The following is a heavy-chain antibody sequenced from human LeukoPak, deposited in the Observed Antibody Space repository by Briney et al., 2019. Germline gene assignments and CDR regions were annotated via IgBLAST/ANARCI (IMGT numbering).Heavy chain of an antibody. Sequence: PSGTLSLTCAVSGGSISSSNWWSWVRQPPGKGLEWIGAIYHSGSTNYNPSLKSRVTISVDKSKNQFSLKLSSVTAADTAVYYCARDRCSSTSCYVGVGWFDPWGQGTLGTVSS. CDR1: GGSISSSNW. J-gene: IGHJ5*02. V-gene: IGHV4-4*02. D-gene: IGHD2-2*01. CDR2: IYHSGST. CDR3: ARDRCSSTSCYVGVGWFDP.